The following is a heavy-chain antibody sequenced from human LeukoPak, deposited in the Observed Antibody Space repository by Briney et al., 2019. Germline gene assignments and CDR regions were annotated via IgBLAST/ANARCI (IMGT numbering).Heavy chain of an antibody. J-gene: IGHJ6*03. V-gene: IGHV4-30-2*01. CDR2: IYHSGST. CDR1: GGSISSGGYS. Sequence: ASQTLSLTCAVSGGSISSGGYSWSWIRQPPGKGLEWIGYIYHSGSTYYNPSLKSRVTISVDRSKNQFSLKLSSVTAADTAVYYCARVPRSYYYYYMDVWGKGTTVTVSS. CDR3: ARVPRSYYYYYMDV.